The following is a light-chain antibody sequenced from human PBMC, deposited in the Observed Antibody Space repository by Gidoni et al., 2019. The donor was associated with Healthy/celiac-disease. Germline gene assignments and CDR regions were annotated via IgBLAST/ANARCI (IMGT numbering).Light chain of an antibody. CDR3: SSYTSSSNWV. CDR2: DVS. J-gene: IGLJ3*02. V-gene: IGLV2-14*01. Sequence: QSALTQPDSVSGSPGQSITISCTGTSSDVGGYNYVSWYQQHSGKAPKLMIFDVSNRPSGVSNRFSGSKSGNTASLTISGLQAEDEADYYCSSYTSSSNWVFGGGTKLTVL. CDR1: SSDVGGYNY.